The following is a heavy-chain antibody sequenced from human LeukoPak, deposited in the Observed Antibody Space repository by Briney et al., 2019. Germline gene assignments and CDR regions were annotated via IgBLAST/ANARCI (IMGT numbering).Heavy chain of an antibody. CDR2: TYYRSKWYN. V-gene: IGHV6-1*01. J-gene: IGHJ3*02. CDR3: SRGSAFDI. CDR1: GDSVSSNSAS. Sequence: SQTLSLTCGISGDSVSSNSASWNWIRQSPSRGLEWPGRTYYRSKWYNDYAESVKSRIIINPDTSKNQFSLQLNSVTPEDTAVYYCSRGSAFDIWGHGTMVTVSS.